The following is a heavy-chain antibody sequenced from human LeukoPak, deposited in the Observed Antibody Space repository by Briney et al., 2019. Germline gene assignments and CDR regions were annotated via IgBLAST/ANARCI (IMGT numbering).Heavy chain of an antibody. CDR3: ARNENSGWGYFDY. D-gene: IGHD5-12*01. J-gene: IGHJ4*02. CDR2: INQDGTEK. V-gene: IGHV3-7*03. CDR1: GFTFSSYW. Sequence: PGGSLRLSCAASGFTFSSYWMSWVRQAPGEGLEWVAKINQDGTEKAYVDSVRGRFTISRDNAKNSLFLQMNSLRAEDTAVYYCARNENSGWGYFDYWGQGTLVTVSS.